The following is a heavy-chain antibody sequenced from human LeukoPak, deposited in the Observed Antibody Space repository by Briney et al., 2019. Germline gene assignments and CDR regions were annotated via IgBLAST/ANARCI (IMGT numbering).Heavy chain of an antibody. J-gene: IGHJ5*02. Sequence: GGSLRLSCAASGFTVSDNYMSWVRQAPGKGLEWVSVIYSGGNTYYADSVKGRFTISRDNSKKMLYLQMNNLRTEDTAVYYCARGVQSEPWGQGTLVTVSS. V-gene: IGHV3-53*05. CDR3: ARGVQSEP. CDR1: GFTVSDNY. CDR2: IYSGGNT.